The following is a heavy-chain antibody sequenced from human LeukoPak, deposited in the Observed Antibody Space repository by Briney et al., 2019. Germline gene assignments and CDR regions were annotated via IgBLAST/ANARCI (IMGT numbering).Heavy chain of an antibody. V-gene: IGHV4-59*01. D-gene: IGHD6-13*01. CDR1: GGSISSYY. Sequence: PSETLSLTCTVPGGSISSYYWSWIRQPPGKGLEWIGYIYYSGSTNYNPSLKSRVTISVDTSKNQFSLKLSSVTAADTAVYYCARDRGGYSSSWYDYWGQGTLVTVPS. CDR2: IYYSGST. J-gene: IGHJ4*02. CDR3: ARDRGGYSSSWYDY.